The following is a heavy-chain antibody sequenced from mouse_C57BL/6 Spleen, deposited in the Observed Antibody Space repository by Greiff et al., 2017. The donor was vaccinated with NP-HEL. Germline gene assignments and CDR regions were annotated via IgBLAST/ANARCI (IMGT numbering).Heavy chain of an antibody. V-gene: IGHV5-17*01. D-gene: IGHD1-1*01. Sequence: EVKVEESGGGLVKPGGSLKLSCAASGFTFSDYGMHWVRQAPEKGLEWVAYISSGSSTIYYADTVKGRFTISRDNAKNTLFLQMTSLRSEDTAMYYCARGRDGSSSWFAYWGQGTLVTVSA. CDR1: GFTFSDYG. J-gene: IGHJ3*01. CDR2: ISSGSSTI. CDR3: ARGRDGSSSWFAY.